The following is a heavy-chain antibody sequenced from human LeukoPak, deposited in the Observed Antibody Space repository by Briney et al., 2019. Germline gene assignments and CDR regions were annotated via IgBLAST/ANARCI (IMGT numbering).Heavy chain of an antibody. J-gene: IGHJ4*02. V-gene: IGHV4-4*02. CDR1: GGSISSSNW. D-gene: IGHD2-2*01. Sequence: PSETLSLACAVSGGSISSSNWWRWVRPPPGKVLGWSGVIYHSGSTYYNPSLRSRVTISVATSKNQFSLPLTALAAADTAVYYCASVARCPSCFDVHYWGQGTLVTVSS. CDR2: IYHSGST. CDR3: ASVARCPSCFDVHY.